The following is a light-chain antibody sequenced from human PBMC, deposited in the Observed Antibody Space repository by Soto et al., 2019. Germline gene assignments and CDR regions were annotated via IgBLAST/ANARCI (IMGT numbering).Light chain of an antibody. CDR2: DVI. V-gene: IGLV2-11*01. J-gene: IGLJ2*01. CDR1: ISDIGSYNY. Sequence: QSVLTQPRSVSGSPGQSVTISCTGTISDIGSYNYVSWYQHHPGKAPKLMIYDVIKRPSGVPDRFSGSKSGNTASLTIAGLQAEDEADYYCWLYAGSDTLGLFGGGTKVTV. CDR3: WLYAGSDTLGL.